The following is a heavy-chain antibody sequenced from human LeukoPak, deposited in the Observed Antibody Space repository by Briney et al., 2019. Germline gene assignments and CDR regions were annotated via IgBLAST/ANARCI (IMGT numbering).Heavy chain of an antibody. CDR1: GFTFSSYA. J-gene: IGHJ4*02. Sequence: GGSLRLSCAASGFTFSSYAMSWVRQAPGKGLEWVSAISGSGGSTYYADSVKGRFTISRDNSKNTLYLQMNSLRAEDTAVYYCAKDLQSTFWGATNDYWGQGTLVTVSS. CDR2: ISGSGGST. CDR3: AKDLQSTFWGATNDY. V-gene: IGHV3-23*01. D-gene: IGHD1-26*01.